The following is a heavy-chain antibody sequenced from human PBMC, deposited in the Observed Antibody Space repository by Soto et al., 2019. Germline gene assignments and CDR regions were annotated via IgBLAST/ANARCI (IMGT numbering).Heavy chain of an antibody. CDR1: GGSISSYY. CDR2: IYHSGST. CDR3: ARGPPFGY. J-gene: IGHJ4*02. V-gene: IGHV4-59*12. D-gene: IGHD3-10*01. Sequence: TLSLTCTVSGGSISSYYWSWIRQPPGKGLEWIGYIYHSGSTYYNPSLKSRVTISVDRSKNQFSLKLSSVTAADTAVYYCARGPPFGYWGQGTLVTVSX.